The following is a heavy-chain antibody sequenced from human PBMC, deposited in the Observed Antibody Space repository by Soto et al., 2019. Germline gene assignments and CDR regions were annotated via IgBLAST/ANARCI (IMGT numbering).Heavy chain of an antibody. Sequence: GGSLRLSCAASGFTFSSYAMHWVRQAPGKGLEWVAVISYDGSNKYYADSVKGRFTISRDNSKNTLYLQMNSLRAEDTAVYYCARDYEATNPYYYYYLDFWGKGTTVTVSS. CDR3: ARDYEATNPYYYYYLDF. CDR1: GFTFSSYA. CDR2: ISYDGSNK. D-gene: IGHD3-16*01. V-gene: IGHV3-30-3*01. J-gene: IGHJ6*03.